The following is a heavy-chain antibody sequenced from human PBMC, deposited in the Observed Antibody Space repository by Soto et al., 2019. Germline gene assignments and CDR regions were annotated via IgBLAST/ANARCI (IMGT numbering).Heavy chain of an antibody. V-gene: IGHV1-69*13. CDR3: AISNWYHLVYFDY. J-gene: IGHJ4*02. Sequence: ASVKVSCKASGGTFSSYAIRWVRQAPGQGLEWMGGIIPIFGTANYAQKFQGRVTITADESTSTAYMELSSLRSEDTAVYYCAISNWYHLVYFDYWGQGTLVTVSS. CDR2: IIPIFGTA. D-gene: IGHD6-13*01. CDR1: GGTFSSYA.